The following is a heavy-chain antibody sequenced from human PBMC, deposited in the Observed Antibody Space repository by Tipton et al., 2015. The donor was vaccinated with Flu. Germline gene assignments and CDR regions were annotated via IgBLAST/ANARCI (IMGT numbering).Heavy chain of an antibody. CDR2: IKEDGSKI. Sequence: GSLRLSCAASGFISDDFWMSWLRQAPGKGLEWVANIKEDGSKIYYVGSVKGRFTISRDNAKNLGYLQMNSLSVEDTAVYYCVRGMHVWGKGTTVTVSS. CDR1: GFISDDFW. V-gene: IGHV3-7*01. CDR3: VRGMHV. J-gene: IGHJ6*03.